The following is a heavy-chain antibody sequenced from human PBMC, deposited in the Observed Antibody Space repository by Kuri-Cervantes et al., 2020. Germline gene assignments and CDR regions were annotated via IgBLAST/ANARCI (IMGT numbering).Heavy chain of an antibody. CDR3: AGEYRGLDAFDI. D-gene: IGHD5-12*01. V-gene: IGHV1-46*01. CDR1: GYTFTSYY. CDR2: INPSGGST. J-gene: IGHJ3*02. Sequence: ASVKVSCKASGYTFTSYYMHWVRQAPGQGLEWMGIINPSGGSTSYAQKFQGRVTMTRDTSTSTVYMELSSLRPEDTAVYYCAGEYRGLDAFDIWGQGTMVTVSS.